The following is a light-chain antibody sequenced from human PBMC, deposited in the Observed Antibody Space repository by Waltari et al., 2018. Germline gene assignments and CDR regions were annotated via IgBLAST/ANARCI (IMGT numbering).Light chain of an antibody. J-gene: IGKJ4*01. CDR3: QQRSDWPPLT. Sequence: EIVLTQSPATLSLSPGERATLSCRASQSVSRYLAWYQQKPDQAPRLLIYDASNRATGIPARFSGSGSGTDFTLTISSLEPEDFAVYYCQQRSDWPPLTFGGGTKVEIK. V-gene: IGKV3-11*01. CDR1: QSVSRY. CDR2: DAS.